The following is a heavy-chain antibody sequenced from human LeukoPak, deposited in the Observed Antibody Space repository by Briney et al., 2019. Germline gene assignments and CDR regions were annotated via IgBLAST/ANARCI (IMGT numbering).Heavy chain of an antibody. CDR3: GRYYDSSGSFDY. CDR1: GGSISSSSYY. CDR2: IYYSGST. V-gene: IGHV4-39*01. J-gene: IGHJ4*02. Sequence: PSETLSLTCTVSGGSISSSSYYWGWIRQPPGKGLEWIGSIYYSGSTHYNPSLKSRVTISVDTSKNQFSLKLSSVTAADTAVYYCGRYYDSSGSFDYWGQGTLVTVSS. D-gene: IGHD3-22*01.